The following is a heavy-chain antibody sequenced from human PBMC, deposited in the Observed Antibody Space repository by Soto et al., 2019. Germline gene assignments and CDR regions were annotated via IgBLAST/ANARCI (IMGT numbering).Heavy chain of an antibody. V-gene: IGHV4-59*08. CDR1: GGSISSYY. Sequence: SETLSLTCTVSGGSISSYYWSWIRQPPGKGLEWIGYIYYSGSTNYNPSLKSRVTISVDTSKNQFSLKLNSMTPADTAVYYCARHNYGSGSTYFDYWGQGTLVTVSS. CDR2: IYYSGST. D-gene: IGHD3-10*01. J-gene: IGHJ4*02. CDR3: ARHNYGSGSTYFDY.